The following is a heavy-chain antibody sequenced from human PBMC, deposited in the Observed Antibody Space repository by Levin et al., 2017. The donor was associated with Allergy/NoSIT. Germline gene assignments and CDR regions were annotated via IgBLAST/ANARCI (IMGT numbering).Heavy chain of an antibody. CDR1: GFTFDVYA. V-gene: IGHV3-9*01. D-gene: IGHD3-10*01. CDR2: ISWNSGSI. Sequence: PGGSLRLSCAASGFTFDVYAMHWVRQAPGKGLEWVSGISWNSGSIGYADSVKGRFTISRDNAKNSLYLQMNSLRTEDTALYYCARDNIGLPDAFDIWGQGTMVIVSS. J-gene: IGHJ3*02. CDR3: ARDNIGLPDAFDI.